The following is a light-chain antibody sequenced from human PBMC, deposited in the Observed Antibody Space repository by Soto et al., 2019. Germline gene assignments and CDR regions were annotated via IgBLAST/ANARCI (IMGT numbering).Light chain of an antibody. CDR1: QSISSW. Sequence: DLQMTQSPSTLSASVGDRVTITCRASQSISSWLAWYQQKPGNAPQLLIYKASILESGVPSRFSGNGSGTQFSLAISSLQPEDLATYYCQQYNSYSPWTFGQGTKVEIK. V-gene: IGKV1-5*03. CDR3: QQYNSYSPWT. J-gene: IGKJ1*01. CDR2: KAS.